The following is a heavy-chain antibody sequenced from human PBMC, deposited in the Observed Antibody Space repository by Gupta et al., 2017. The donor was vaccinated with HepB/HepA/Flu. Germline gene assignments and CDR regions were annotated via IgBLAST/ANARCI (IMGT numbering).Heavy chain of an antibody. D-gene: IGHD3-3*01. CDR1: GGSFSGYY. Sequence: QVQLQQWGAGLLKPSETLSLTCAVYGGSFSGYYWSWIRQPPGKGLEWIGEINHSGSTNYNPSLKSRVTISVDTSKNQFSLKLSSVTAADTAVYYCARGDEKSRDFWSHWFDPWGQGTLVTVSS. V-gene: IGHV4-34*01. CDR2: INHSGST. CDR3: ARGDEKSRDFWSHWFDP. J-gene: IGHJ5*02.